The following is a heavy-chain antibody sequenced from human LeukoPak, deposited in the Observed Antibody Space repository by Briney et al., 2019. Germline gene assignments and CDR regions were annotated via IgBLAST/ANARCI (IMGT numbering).Heavy chain of an antibody. Sequence: TSETLSLTCAVYGGSISSYHWSWIRQPPGKGLEWIGYIYYSGSTKYNPSLKSRVTISVDTSKNQFSLRLSSVTAADTAVYYCARGGDSDYDYLDYWGQGTLVTVSS. CDR1: GGSISSYH. J-gene: IGHJ4*02. CDR2: IYYSGST. CDR3: ARGGDSDYDYLDY. D-gene: IGHD5-12*01. V-gene: IGHV4-59*08.